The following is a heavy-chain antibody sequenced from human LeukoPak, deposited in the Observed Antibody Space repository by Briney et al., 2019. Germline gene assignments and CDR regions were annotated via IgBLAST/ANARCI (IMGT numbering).Heavy chain of an antibody. D-gene: IGHD1-7*01. Sequence: SETLSLTCAVYGGSFSSYYWGWIRQPPGKGLEWIGSIYYSGSTYYNPSLKSRVTISVDTSKNQFSLKLSSVTAADTAVYYCARLTGTTGGGGYWGQGTLVTVSS. CDR2: IYYSGST. V-gene: IGHV4-39*07. J-gene: IGHJ4*02. CDR3: ARLTGTTGGGGY. CDR1: GGSFSSYY.